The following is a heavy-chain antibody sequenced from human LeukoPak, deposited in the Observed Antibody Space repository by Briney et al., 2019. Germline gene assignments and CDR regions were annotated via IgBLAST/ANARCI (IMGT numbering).Heavy chain of an antibody. Sequence: ASVKVSCKASGYTFTSYGISWVRQAPGQGLEWMGWISAYNGNTNYAQKLQGRVTMTTDTSTSTAYMELRSLRSEDTAVYYCARPIYCGGDCYSMYAFDIWGQGTMVTVSS. V-gene: IGHV1-18*01. CDR3: ARPIYCGGDCYSMYAFDI. CDR2: ISAYNGNT. D-gene: IGHD2-21*02. CDR1: GYTFTSYG. J-gene: IGHJ3*02.